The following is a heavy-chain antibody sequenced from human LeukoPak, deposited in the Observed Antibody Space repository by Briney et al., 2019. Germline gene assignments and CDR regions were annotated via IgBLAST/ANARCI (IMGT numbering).Heavy chain of an antibody. J-gene: IGHJ4*02. D-gene: IGHD2-15*01. Sequence: GGSLRLSCAASGFTFDDYAMHWVRQAPGKGLEWVSGISWNSGSIGYADSVKGRFTISRDNSKNTLYLQMNSLRAEDTAVYYCAKDPKSSCSGGSCYWGQGTLVTVSS. CDR1: GFTFDDYA. CDR2: ISWNSGSI. V-gene: IGHV3-9*01. CDR3: AKDPKSSCSGGSCY.